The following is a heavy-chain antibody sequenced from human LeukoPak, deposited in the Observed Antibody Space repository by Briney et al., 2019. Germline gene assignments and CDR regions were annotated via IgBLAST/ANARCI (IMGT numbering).Heavy chain of an antibody. Sequence: SETLSLTCAVYGGSFSGYYWSWIRQPPGKGLEWIGEINHSGSTNYNPSLKSRVTISADTSKNQFPLNLNSVTASDTAVYYCARQKILDDNYDSSGYYVDQWGQGSLVTVSS. CDR2: INHSGST. CDR3: ARQKILDDNYDSSGYYVDQ. D-gene: IGHD3-22*01. CDR1: GGSFSGYY. J-gene: IGHJ4*02. V-gene: IGHV4-34*01.